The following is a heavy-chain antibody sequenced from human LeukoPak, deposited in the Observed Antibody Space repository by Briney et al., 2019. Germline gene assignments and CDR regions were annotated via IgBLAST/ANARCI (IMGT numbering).Heavy chain of an antibody. J-gene: IGHJ6*02. Sequence: PSETLSLTCTVSGGSISSSSYYWGWIRQPPGKGLEWIGSIYYSGSTYYNPSLKSRVTISVDTSKNQFSLKLSSVTAADTAVYYCATMGAVPENYYYYYGMDVWGQGTTVTVSS. CDR3: ATMGAVPENYYYYYGMDV. D-gene: IGHD1-14*01. V-gene: IGHV4-39*01. CDR1: GGSISSSSYY. CDR2: IYYSGST.